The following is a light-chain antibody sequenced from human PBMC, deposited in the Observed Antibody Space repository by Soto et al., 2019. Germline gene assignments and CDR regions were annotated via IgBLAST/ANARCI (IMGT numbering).Light chain of an antibody. J-gene: IGKJ1*01. CDR3: QKYGSLPWT. V-gene: IGKV3-20*01. CDR2: GAS. Sequence: ESVLTPSPGTLSLSPGERATLSCRASQSVSSGYLDWYQQTPGQAPRPLLYGASSRDIGIPDRFSGSGSGTDCTRTISGHEPEDFAVYYCQKYGSLPWTFGQGTKVEI. CDR1: QSVSSGY.